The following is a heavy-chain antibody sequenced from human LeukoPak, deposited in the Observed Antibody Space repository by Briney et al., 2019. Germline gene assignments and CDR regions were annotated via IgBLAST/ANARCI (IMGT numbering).Heavy chain of an antibody. J-gene: IGHJ4*02. CDR3: ARGLSGYASSLGY. CDR1: GFTFSSYS. D-gene: IGHD6-6*01. V-gene: IGHV3-21*01. CDR2: ISSHSSYI. Sequence: PGGSLRLSCAASGFTFSSYSMNWVRQAPGKGLEWVSSISSHSSYIYYADSVRGRFSISRDNAKNTLYLQMNSLRAEDTAVYYCARGLSGYASSLGYWGQGTLVTVSA.